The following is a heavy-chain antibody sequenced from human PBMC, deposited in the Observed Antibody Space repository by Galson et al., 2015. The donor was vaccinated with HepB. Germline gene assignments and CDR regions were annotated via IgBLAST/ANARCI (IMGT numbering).Heavy chain of an antibody. CDR1: GFTFSSYG. V-gene: IGHV3-30*02. CDR2: IRYDGSNK. D-gene: IGHD3-22*01. J-gene: IGHJ4*02. CDR3: AKDRGYYYDSSGYYTNGGFFDY. Sequence: SLRLSCAASGFTFSSYGMHWVRQAPGKGLEWVAFIRYDGSNKYYADSVKGRFTISRDNSKNTLYLQMNSLRAEDTAVYYCAKDRGYYYDSSGYYTNGGFFDYWGQGTLVTVSS.